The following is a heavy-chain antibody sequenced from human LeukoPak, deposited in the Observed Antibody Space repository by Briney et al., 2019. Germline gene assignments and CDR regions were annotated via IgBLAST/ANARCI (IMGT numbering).Heavy chain of an antibody. V-gene: IGHV3-23*01. CDR3: ATRTISSAPRWVYFDY. CDR2: IGGGGAYT. Sequence: GGSLRLSCAASGFTFSNFAMSWVRQAPGKGLEWVSAIGGGGAYTYYADSVKGRFTISRDNFKNTLFLQMNSLRAEDSATYYCATRTISSAPRWVYFDYWAQGTLVTVSS. D-gene: IGHD6-19*01. J-gene: IGHJ4*02. CDR1: GFTFSNFA.